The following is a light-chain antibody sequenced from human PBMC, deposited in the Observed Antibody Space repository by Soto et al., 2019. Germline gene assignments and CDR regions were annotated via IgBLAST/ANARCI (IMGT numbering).Light chain of an antibody. CDR3: QVWDSSSDHVV. CDR1: NIGSKG. V-gene: IGLV3-21*04. Sequence: SCELTQPPSVSVAPGKTARITCGGNNIGSKGVHWYQQKPGQAPVLVIYYDSDRPSGIPERFSGSNSGNTATLTISRVEAGDEADYYCQVWDSSSDHVVFGGGTKLTVL. J-gene: IGLJ2*01. CDR2: YDS.